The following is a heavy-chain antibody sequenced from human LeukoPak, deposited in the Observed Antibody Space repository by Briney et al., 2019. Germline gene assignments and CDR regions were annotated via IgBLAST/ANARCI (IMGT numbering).Heavy chain of an antibody. J-gene: IGHJ4*02. D-gene: IGHD1-26*01. V-gene: IGHV3-64*01. CDR3: ARDDRRIVGATGLSFDY. Sequence: GGSLRLSCAASEFTFSSYGMHWVRQAPGKGLEYVSAISSNGGSTYYANSVKGRFTISRDNSKNTLYLQMGSLRAEDMAVYYCARDDRRIVGATGLSFDYWGQGTLVTVSS. CDR2: ISSNGGST. CDR1: EFTFSSYG.